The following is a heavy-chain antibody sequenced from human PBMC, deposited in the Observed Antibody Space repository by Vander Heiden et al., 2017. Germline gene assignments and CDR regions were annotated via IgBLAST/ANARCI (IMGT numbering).Heavy chain of an antibody. CDR2: IYWDDEK. CDR1: GFSLRRDGVG. CDR3: ASRLGDNGALYYFDL. Sequence: QITLKESGPALVKPTQTLTLTCSFSGFSLRRDGVGVGWLRQPPGKALEWIALIYWDDEKRYSPSLQSRVAISEDTSKNQVLLTMTNMHPLDTGTYYCASRLGDNGALYYFDLWGQGTLVTVSS. D-gene: IGHD4-17*01. J-gene: IGHJ4*02. V-gene: IGHV2-5*02.